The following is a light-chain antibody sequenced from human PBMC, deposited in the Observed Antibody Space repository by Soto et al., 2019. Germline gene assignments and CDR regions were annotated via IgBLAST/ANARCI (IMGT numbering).Light chain of an antibody. Sequence: ETVLRQSPGTLSLSPGDRATLSCRASQTVGTNAVVWFQQKPGQAPRLVMYQTSARATGIPDRFSGSGSGTDFTLTISRLETEDFAVYYCHQHRSVPYTFGQGTRLEI. CDR1: QTVGTNA. CDR2: QTS. CDR3: HQHRSVPYT. V-gene: IGKV3-20*01. J-gene: IGKJ2*01.